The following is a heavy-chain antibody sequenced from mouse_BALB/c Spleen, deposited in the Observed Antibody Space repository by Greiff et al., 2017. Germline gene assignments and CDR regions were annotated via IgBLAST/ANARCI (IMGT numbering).Heavy chain of an antibody. CDR1: GFTFSSYA. D-gene: IGHD2-3*01. Sequence: DVMLVESGGGLVKPGGSLKLSCAASGFTFSSYAMSWVRQTPEKRLEWVATISSGGSYTYYPDSVKGRFTISRDNAKNTLYLQMSSLRSEDTAMYYCARDGYYEVYYFDYWGQGTTRTVSS. J-gene: IGHJ2*01. CDR2: ISSGGSYT. CDR3: ARDGYYEVYYFDY. V-gene: IGHV5-9-1*01.